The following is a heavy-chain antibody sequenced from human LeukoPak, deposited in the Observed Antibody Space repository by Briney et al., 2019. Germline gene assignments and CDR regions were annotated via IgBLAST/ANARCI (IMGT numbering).Heavy chain of an antibody. CDR2: THYSGST. J-gene: IGHJ4*02. Sequence: SETLSLTCTVSGGFISDYYWSWIRQPPGKGLEWIGYTHYSGSTNYNPSLTSRVTISVDTSKNHFSLKLTSVTTADTAVYYCARDRRSAPDYFDYWGQGTLVTVSS. D-gene: IGHD2-2*01. V-gene: IGHV4-59*01. CDR3: ARDRRSAPDYFDY. CDR1: GGFISDYY.